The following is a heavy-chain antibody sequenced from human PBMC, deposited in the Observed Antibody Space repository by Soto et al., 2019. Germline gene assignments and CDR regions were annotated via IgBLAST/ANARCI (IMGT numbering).Heavy chain of an antibody. Sequence: GSLRLSCAASGFTFSSYGMHWVRQAPGKGLEWVAVIWYDGSNKYYADSVKGRFTISRDNSKNTLYLQMNSLRAEDTAVYYCASAYILTGPSGAFDIWGQGTMVTVSS. CDR1: GFTFSSYG. J-gene: IGHJ3*02. V-gene: IGHV3-33*01. D-gene: IGHD3-9*01. CDR2: IWYDGSNK. CDR3: ASAYILTGPSGAFDI.